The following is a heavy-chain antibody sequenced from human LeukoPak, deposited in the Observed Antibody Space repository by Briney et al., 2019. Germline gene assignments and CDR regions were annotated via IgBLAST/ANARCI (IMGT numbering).Heavy chain of an antibody. Sequence: SETXSLTCAVSGGSISSSNWWSWXRPPPGKGLEWIGEIYHSGSTNYNPSLKSRVTISVDKSKNQFSLKLSSVTAADTAVYYCARVMRVVTPRRYYYYGMDVWGQGTTVTVSS. V-gene: IGHV4-4*02. CDR1: GGSISSSNW. D-gene: IGHD4-23*01. J-gene: IGHJ6*02. CDR2: IYHSGST. CDR3: ARVMRVVTPRRYYYYGMDV.